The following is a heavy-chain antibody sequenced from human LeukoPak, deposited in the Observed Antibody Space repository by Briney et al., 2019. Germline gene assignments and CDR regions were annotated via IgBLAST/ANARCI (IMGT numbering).Heavy chain of an antibody. D-gene: IGHD6-13*01. V-gene: IGHV4-34*01. CDR1: GGSFSGYY. Sequence: SETLSLTCAVYGGSFSGYYWSWIRQPPGKGLEWIGEINNSGSTNYNPSLKSRVTISVDTSKNQFSLKLSSVTAADTAVYYCASGQGQLVYGYWGQGTLVTVSS. CDR2: INNSGST. CDR3: ASGQGQLVYGY. J-gene: IGHJ4*02.